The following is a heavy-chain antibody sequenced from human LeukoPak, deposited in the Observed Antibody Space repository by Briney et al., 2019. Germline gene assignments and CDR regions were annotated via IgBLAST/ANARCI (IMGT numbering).Heavy chain of an antibody. Sequence: ASVKVSCKASGYTFTGYYMHWVRQAPGQGLEWMGWINPNSGGTNYAQKFQGRVTMTRDTSISTAYMELSSLRSEDTAVYYCARAMVRGVIIDHYYYYYIDVWGKGTTVTISS. D-gene: IGHD3-10*01. CDR2: INPNSGGT. CDR3: ARAMVRGVIIDHYYYYYIDV. CDR1: GYTFTGYY. V-gene: IGHV1-2*02. J-gene: IGHJ6*03.